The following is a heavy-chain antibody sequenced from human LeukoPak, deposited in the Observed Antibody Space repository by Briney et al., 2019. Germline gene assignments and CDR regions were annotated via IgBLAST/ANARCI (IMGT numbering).Heavy chain of an antibody. Sequence: ASVKVSCKASGYTFTGYYMHWVRQAPGQGLEWMGWINPNSGGTNYAQKFQGWVTMNRDTSISTAYMELSRLRSDDTAVYYCARVSWTYGGAFDIWGQGTMVTVSS. D-gene: IGHD4/OR15-4a*01. CDR2: INPNSGGT. V-gene: IGHV1-2*04. J-gene: IGHJ3*02. CDR3: ARVSWTYGGAFDI. CDR1: GYTFTGYY.